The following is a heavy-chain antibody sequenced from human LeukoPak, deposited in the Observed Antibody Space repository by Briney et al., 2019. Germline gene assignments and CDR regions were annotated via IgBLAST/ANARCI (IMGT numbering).Heavy chain of an antibody. Sequence: GASVKVSCKASGYTFTSYGISWVRQAPGQGLEWMGWISAYNGNTNYAQKLQGRVTMTTDISTSTAFMELRSLRSDDTAVYYCARHDFWSGYHYFDYWGQGTLVTVSS. D-gene: IGHD3-3*01. CDR1: GYTFTSYG. V-gene: IGHV1-18*01. J-gene: IGHJ4*02. CDR2: ISAYNGNT. CDR3: ARHDFWSGYHYFDY.